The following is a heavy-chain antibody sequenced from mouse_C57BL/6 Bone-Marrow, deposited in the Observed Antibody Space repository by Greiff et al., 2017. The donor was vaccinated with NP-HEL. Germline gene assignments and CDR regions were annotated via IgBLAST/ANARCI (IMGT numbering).Heavy chain of an antibody. CDR1: GYTFTSYW. J-gene: IGHJ3*01. CDR3: ERRSLRAWFSY. Sequence: QVQLQQPGAELVRPGTSVKLSCKASGYTFTSYWMHWVKQRPGQGLEWIGVIDPSDSYTNYTQKFKGKATLTVDTSSSTAYMQLSSLTSEDSATYYCERRSLRAWFSYGGQGTLVTVSA. CDR2: IDPSDSYT. V-gene: IGHV1-59*01. D-gene: IGHD3-3*01.